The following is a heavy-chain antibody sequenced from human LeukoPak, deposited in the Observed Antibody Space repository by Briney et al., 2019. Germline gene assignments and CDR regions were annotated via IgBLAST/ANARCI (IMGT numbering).Heavy chain of an antibody. CDR2: IWFDGNKK. CDR3: ARTTNTSTYDVFDI. CDR1: GFTFSSYG. V-gene: IGHV3-33*01. D-gene: IGHD5-24*01. J-gene: IGHJ3*02. Sequence: GGSLRLSCAASGFTFSSYGMNWVRQAPGKGLEWVAHIWFDGNKKYYTASVKSRFTISRDNSKNTLYLQMNSLRAEDTAVYYCARTTNTSTYDVFDIWGQGTMVTVSS.